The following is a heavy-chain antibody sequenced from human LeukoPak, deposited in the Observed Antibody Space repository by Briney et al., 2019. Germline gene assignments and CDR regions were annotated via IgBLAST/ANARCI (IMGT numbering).Heavy chain of an antibody. D-gene: IGHD3-10*02. J-gene: IGHJ4*02. CDR2: FDPEVGKT. Sequence: GASVKVSCKVSGYTLTELSMHWVRQAPGKGLEWMGGFDPEVGKTIYAQKFQGRVTMTEDTSTDTAYMELSSLRSEDTAVYYCARGLGSGSYYAYWGQGTLVTVSS. V-gene: IGHV1-24*01. CDR3: ARGLGSGSYYAY. CDR1: GYTLTELS.